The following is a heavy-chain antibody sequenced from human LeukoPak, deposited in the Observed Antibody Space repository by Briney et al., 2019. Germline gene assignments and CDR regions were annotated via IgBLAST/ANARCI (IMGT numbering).Heavy chain of an antibody. D-gene: IGHD1-26*01. Sequence: GASVTVSCKASGYTFTSYYMHWVRQAPGQGLEWMGIINPSGGSTSYAQKFQGRVTMTRDTSTSTVYMELSSLRSEDTAVYYCARGFRSNPPYYYYGMDVWGQGTTVTVSS. J-gene: IGHJ6*02. V-gene: IGHV1-46*01. CDR2: INPSGGST. CDR3: ARGFRSNPPYYYYGMDV. CDR1: GYTFTSYY.